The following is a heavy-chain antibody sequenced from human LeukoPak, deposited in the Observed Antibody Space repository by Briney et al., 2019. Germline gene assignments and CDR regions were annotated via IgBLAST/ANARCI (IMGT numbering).Heavy chain of an antibody. D-gene: IGHD3-10*01. V-gene: IGHV3-43*01. CDR3: VKVAKYYYGSETYYFFEH. J-gene: IGHJ4*02. CDR2: ICMDVVNT. CDR1: GFTFDYYT. Sequence: GGSLRLSCAASGFTFDYYTMYWVRQGPEKGLEWVSLICMDVVNTFYADSVKGRFTISRDNAKNSLDLQMNSLRVEDTGIYYCVKVAKYYYGSETYYFFEHWGQGTPVTASS.